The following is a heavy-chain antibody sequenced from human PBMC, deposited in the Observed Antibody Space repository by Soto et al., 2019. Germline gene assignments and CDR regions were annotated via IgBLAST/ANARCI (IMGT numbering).Heavy chain of an antibody. V-gene: IGHV5-51*01. CDR2: IYPGDSDT. J-gene: IGHJ6*02. D-gene: IGHD6-19*01. CDR1: GYTFTDYW. CDR3: ARHSSNFPYYLDAMDI. Sequence: GESLKISCKGSGYTFTDYWIGWVRQLPGKGLEWMGIIYPGDSDTRYSPSFQGHVTITVDKSTSTAYLQWNTLKASDTAMYYCARHSSNFPYYLDAMDILGQETTETVSS.